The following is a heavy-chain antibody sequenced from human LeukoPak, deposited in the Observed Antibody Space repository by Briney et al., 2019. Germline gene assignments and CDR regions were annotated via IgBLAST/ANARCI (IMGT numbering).Heavy chain of an antibody. CDR2: VSSSGGTI. Sequence: GGSLRLSCAASGFTFSDYHMSWIRQASGKGLEWVSYVSSSGGTISYADSVKGRFIISRDNAKKSLYLQMSSLRAEDTAVYYCARGPVSSSGFFDYWGQGTLVTVSS. CDR1: GFTFSDYH. J-gene: IGHJ4*02. CDR3: ARGPVSSSGFFDY. V-gene: IGHV3-11*01. D-gene: IGHD3-22*01.